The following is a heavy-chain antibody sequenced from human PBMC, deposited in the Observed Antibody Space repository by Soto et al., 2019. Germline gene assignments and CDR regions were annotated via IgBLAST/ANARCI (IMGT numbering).Heavy chain of an antibody. V-gene: IGHV3-30*18. Sequence: QVHLVESGGGVVQPGRSLRLSCAASGFTFFNYGMHWVRQAPGKGLEWVAVISYDGSNKYYADSVKGRFTISRDNSKNTLYLQMNSLRPEDTAVYYCAKDPFAKSESYPGYWGQGTLVTVSS. CDR1: GFTFFNYG. J-gene: IGHJ4*02. CDR3: AKDPFAKSESYPGY. CDR2: ISYDGSNK. D-gene: IGHD1-26*01.